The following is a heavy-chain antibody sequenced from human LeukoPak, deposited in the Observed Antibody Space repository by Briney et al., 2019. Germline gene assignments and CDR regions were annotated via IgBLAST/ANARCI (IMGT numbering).Heavy chain of an antibody. D-gene: IGHD3-10*01. J-gene: IGHJ4*02. CDR1: GFSVSNNF. V-gene: IGHV3-66*01. Sequence: GGSLRLSCAVSGFSVSNNFMSWVRQAPGKGLEWVSVIYNGGDTYYADSVKGRFTISKDNSKNTLYLQMNSVRAEDTAKYYCARVWFGYFFQWGQGALVTVSS. CDR2: IYNGGDT. CDR3: ARVWFGYFFQ.